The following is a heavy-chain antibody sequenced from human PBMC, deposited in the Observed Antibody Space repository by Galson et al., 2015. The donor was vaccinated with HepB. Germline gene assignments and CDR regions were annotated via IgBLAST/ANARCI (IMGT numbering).Heavy chain of an antibody. CDR3: AREHSFVWLSGYFDL. CDR2: ISYDGSNK. Sequence: SLRLSCAASGFTFSSYAMHWVRQAPGKGLEWVAVISYDGSNKYYADSVKGRFTISRDNSKNTLYLQMNSLRAEDTAVYYCAREHSFVWLSGYFDLWGRGTLVTVSS. CDR1: GFTFSSYA. V-gene: IGHV3-30-3*01. J-gene: IGHJ2*01. D-gene: IGHD3-22*01.